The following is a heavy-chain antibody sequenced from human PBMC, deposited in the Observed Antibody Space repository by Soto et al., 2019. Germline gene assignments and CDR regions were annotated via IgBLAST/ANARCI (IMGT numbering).Heavy chain of an antibody. CDR3: ARDFTGWPPDGVDS. V-gene: IGHV1-18*01. CDR1: GFTFTSYA. Sequence: QVHLVQSGAEVKKPGASVKVSCKTSGFTFTSYAITWVRQAPGQGLEWMGWISAYNGGTNYAQNLQGRITMTTDASTSTAYMELGSLTSDATAVYYCARDFTGWPPDGVDSWGQGTLVTVSS. D-gene: IGHD3-16*01. J-gene: IGHJ4*02. CDR2: ISAYNGGT.